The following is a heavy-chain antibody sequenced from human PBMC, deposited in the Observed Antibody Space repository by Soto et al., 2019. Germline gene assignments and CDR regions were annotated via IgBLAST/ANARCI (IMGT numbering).Heavy chain of an antibody. D-gene: IGHD3-10*01. Sequence: QVQLVESGGGVVQPGRSLRLSCAASGFTFSSYGMHWVRQAPGKGLEWVAVISYDGSNKYYADSVKGRFTISRDNSKNTLYLQMNSLRAEDTAVYYCAKDRVKSTMVRGVIGYWGQGTLVTVSS. V-gene: IGHV3-30*18. J-gene: IGHJ4*02. CDR3: AKDRVKSTMVRGVIGY. CDR1: GFTFSSYG. CDR2: ISYDGSNK.